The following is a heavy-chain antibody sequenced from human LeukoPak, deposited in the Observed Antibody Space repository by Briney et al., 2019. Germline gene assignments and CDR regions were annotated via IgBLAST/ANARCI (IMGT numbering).Heavy chain of an antibody. D-gene: IGHD6-6*01. CDR1: GYTFTGDF. Sequence: ASVKVSCKASGYTFTGDFIHWVRQAPGQGLEWVGWINSDSGGTNYARKFQGRVTMTRDTSISTAYMELSSLRSDDTAVLYCARGNIATRRGENWFDPWGQGTLVTVSS. CDR3: ARGNIATRRGENWFDP. V-gene: IGHV1-2*02. CDR2: INSDSGGT. J-gene: IGHJ5*02.